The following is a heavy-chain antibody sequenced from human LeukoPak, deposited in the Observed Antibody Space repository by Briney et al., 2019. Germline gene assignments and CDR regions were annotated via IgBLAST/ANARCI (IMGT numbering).Heavy chain of an antibody. CDR1: GFTFSSYW. V-gene: IGHV3-74*01. CDR2: INSDGSST. Sequence: GGSLRLSCAASGFTFSSYWMHWVRQAPGKGLVWVSRINSDGSSTSYADSVKGRFTISRDNAKNTLYLQMNSLRAEDTAVYYCARDLKGRVTRNSNYFDYWAQGTLVTVSS. D-gene: IGHD2-15*01. CDR3: ARDLKGRVTRNSNYFDY. J-gene: IGHJ4*02.